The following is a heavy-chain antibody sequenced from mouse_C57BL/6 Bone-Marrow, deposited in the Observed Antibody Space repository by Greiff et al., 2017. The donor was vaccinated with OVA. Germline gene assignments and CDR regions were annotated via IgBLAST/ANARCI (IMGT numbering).Heavy chain of an antibody. CDR3: ARRDYSNYLGY. D-gene: IGHD2-5*01. Sequence: EVQLQESGPELVKPGASVKIPCKASGYTFTDYNMDWVKQSHGKSLEWVGDINPNNGGTIYNQKFKGKATLTVDKSSSTAYMELRSLTSEDTAVYYCARRDYSNYLGYWGQGTTLTVSS. CDR1: GYTFTDYN. J-gene: IGHJ2*01. CDR2: INPNNGGT. V-gene: IGHV1-18*01.